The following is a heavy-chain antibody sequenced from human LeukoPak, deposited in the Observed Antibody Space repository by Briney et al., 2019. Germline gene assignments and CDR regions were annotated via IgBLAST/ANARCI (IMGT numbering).Heavy chain of an antibody. D-gene: IGHD1-26*01. CDR2: INHSGST. CDR1: GGSFSGYY. J-gene: IGHJ4*02. CDR3: AREGAPEGSY. Sequence: SETLSLTCAVYGGSFSGYYWSWIRQPPGKGLEWIGEINHSGSTNYNPSFKSRVTISVDTSKNQFSLKLSSVTAADTAVYYCAREGAPEGSYWGQGTLVTVSS. V-gene: IGHV4-34*01.